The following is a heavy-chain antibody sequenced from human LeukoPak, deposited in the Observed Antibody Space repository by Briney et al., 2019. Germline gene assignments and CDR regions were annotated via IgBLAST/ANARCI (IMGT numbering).Heavy chain of an antibody. Sequence: SCKGSGGIFSSYASSGVRQARGKGVAGVAVISDDGSNKYYADSVKGRFTISRDNSKNTLYLQRNSLRAEDTAVYYCARESTIAAAGYFDYWGQGTLVTVSS. CDR2: ISDDGSNK. CDR1: GGIFSSYA. CDR3: ARESTIAAAGYFDY. D-gene: IGHD6-13*01. V-gene: IGHV3-30*01. J-gene: IGHJ4*02.